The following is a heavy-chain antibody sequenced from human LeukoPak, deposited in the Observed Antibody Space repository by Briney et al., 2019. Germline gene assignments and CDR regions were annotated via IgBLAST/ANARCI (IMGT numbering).Heavy chain of an antibody. D-gene: IGHD2-2*02. CDR1: GGTFSSYA. J-gene: IGHJ6*03. CDR3: ATHLGYCSSTSCYTVFHASQYYYYMDV. Sequence: SVEVSCKASGGTFSSYAISWVRQAPGQGLEWMGGIIPIFGTANYAQKFQGRVTITADESTSTAYMVLSSLRSEDTAVYYCATHLGYCSSTSCYTVFHASQYYYYMDVWGKGTTVTVSS. V-gene: IGHV1-69*01. CDR2: IIPIFGTA.